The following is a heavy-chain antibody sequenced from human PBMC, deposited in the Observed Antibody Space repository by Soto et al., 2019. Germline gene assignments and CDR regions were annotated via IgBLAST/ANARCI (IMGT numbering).Heavy chain of an antibody. CDR3: ARDMYSSSPHPDAFDI. Sequence: QVQLVQSGAEVKKPGSSVKVSCKASGGTFSSYTISWVRQAPGQGLEWMGRIIPILGIANYAQKFQGRVTIPADKSTSTAYMELSSLRSEDTAVYYCARDMYSSSPHPDAFDIWGQGTMVTVSS. CDR1: GGTFSSYT. D-gene: IGHD6-6*01. J-gene: IGHJ3*02. V-gene: IGHV1-69*08. CDR2: IIPILGIA.